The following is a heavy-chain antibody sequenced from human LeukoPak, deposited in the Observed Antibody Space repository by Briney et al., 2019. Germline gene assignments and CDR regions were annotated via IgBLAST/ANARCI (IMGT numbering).Heavy chain of an antibody. V-gene: IGHV1-2*06. CDR2: INPNSGGT. CDR3: TRCYRLLDAFDI. J-gene: IGHJ3*02. Sequence: VASVKVSCKASGYTFTGYYVHWVQQAPGQGLEWMGRINPNSGGTNYAQKFQGRVTMTRDTSISTDYMELSRLSSDDTAVYYCTRCYRLLDAFDIWGQGTMVTVSS. D-gene: IGHD2-15*01. CDR1: GYTFTGYY.